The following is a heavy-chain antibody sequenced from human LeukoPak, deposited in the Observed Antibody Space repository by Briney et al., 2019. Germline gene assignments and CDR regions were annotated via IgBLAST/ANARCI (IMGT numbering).Heavy chain of an antibody. Sequence: GGSLRLSCAASGFTFSSFWMSWVRQAPGKGPEWVANIKQDGSEKYYVDSVKGRFTVSRDNAKNSLYLQMNSLRAEDTAVYYCARDPKMTYRIVGTTGYFDYWGQGTLVTVSS. CDR3: ARDPKMTYRIVGTTGYFDY. CDR1: GFTFSSFW. V-gene: IGHV3-7*01. J-gene: IGHJ4*02. CDR2: IKQDGSEK. D-gene: IGHD1-26*01.